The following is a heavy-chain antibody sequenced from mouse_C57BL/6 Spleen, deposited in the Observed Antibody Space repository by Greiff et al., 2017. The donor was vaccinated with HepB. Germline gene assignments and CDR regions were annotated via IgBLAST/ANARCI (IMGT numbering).Heavy chain of an antibody. D-gene: IGHD1-1*01. CDR1: GYTFTSYW. CDR2: IDPNSGGT. J-gene: IGHJ1*03. CDR3: ARLGAVVATEYFDV. V-gene: IGHV1-72*01. Sequence: QVQLKQPGAELVKPGASVKLSCKASGYTFTSYWMHWVKQRPGRGLEWIGRIDPNSGGTKYNEKFKSKATLTVDKPSSTAYMQLSSLTSEDSAVYYCARLGAVVATEYFDVWGTGTTVTVSS.